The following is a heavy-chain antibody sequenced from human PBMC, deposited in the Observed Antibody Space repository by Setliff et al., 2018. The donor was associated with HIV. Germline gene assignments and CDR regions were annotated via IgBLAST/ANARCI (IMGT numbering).Heavy chain of an antibody. V-gene: IGHV1-8*02. CDR1: GHTFTSYD. CDR3: ARVDGSSSWFYYYYYYRDI. D-gene: IGHD6-13*01. Sequence: ASVKVSCKPSGHTFTSYDINWVRQATGQGLEWMGWMNPNSGNTGYAQKFQGRVTMTRDTSISTAYMDLSRLRSDDTAVYYCARVDGSSSWFYYYYYYRDIWGKGTTVTVSS. CDR2: MNPNSGNT. J-gene: IGHJ6*03.